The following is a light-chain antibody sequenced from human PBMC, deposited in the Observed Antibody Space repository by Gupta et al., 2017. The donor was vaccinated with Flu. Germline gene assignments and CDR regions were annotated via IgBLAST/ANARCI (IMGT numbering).Light chain of an antibody. Sequence: WYQLRPGTPLRLLIYNDTQRPSGVPYRFSGSKSGTPDSLAIGSLQSEDEADYYCAAWDDSLTALSADGSLTGIWVFGGVTKLSVL. CDR2: NDT. CDR3: AAWDDSLTALSADGSLTGIWV. V-gene: IGLV1-44*01. J-gene: IGLJ3*02.